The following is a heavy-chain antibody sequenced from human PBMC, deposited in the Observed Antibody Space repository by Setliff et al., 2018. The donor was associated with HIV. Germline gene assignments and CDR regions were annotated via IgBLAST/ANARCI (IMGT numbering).Heavy chain of an antibody. Sequence: ASVQVSCKDSGDAFTDYYIHWVRQAPGQGLEWMGWINPNSGGTNYAQKFQGRVTMTRDTSISTAFMDLSRLRSDDAAVYYCARDPGYKSSWYGAFDIWGQGTMVTVSS. V-gene: IGHV1-2*02. CDR3: ARDPGYKSSWYGAFDI. J-gene: IGHJ3*02. D-gene: IGHD6-13*01. CDR1: GDAFTDYY. CDR2: INPNSGGT.